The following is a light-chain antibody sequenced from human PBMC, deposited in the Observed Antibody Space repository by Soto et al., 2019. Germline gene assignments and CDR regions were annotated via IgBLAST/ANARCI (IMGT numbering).Light chain of an antibody. CDR2: DAS. CDR1: QSVSSN. Sequence: EIVMTQSPATLSVSPGERATLSCRASQSVSSNLAWYQQKPGQAPRLLIYDASNRATGIPARFSGSGSGTDFTLTISSLEPEDFVVYYCQQYGSSSWTFGQGTKVDI. CDR3: QQYGSSSWT. V-gene: IGKV3D-15*01. J-gene: IGKJ1*01.